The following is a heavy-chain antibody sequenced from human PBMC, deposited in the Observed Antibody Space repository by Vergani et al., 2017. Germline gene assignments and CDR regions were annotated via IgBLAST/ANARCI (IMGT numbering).Heavy chain of an antibody. Sequence: QVQLQESGPRLVKPSQTLSLTCTVSGDSISSGSFNWTWLRQPAGKGLEWIGRFHIGGTTHYNPSLKSRVSISLDTSTNQFSLTLRSVTAADTALYYCVKDIAASGNYWYCDLWGRGTLVTVSS. J-gene: IGHJ2*01. CDR1: GDSISSGSFN. CDR2: FHIGGTT. V-gene: IGHV4-61*02. D-gene: IGHD6-13*01. CDR3: VKDIAASGNYWYCDL.